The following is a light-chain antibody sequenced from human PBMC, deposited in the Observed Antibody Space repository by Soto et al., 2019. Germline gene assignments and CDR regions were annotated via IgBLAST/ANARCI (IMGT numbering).Light chain of an antibody. J-gene: IGKJ1*01. CDR3: LQDINYPWT. CDR1: HKVSNNY. Sequence: ATLSCRASHKVSNNYFAWSQQKPGKAPELLIYAASTLQSGFPPRFSGSGSGTDFTLAISSLQPEDSATYYCLQDINYPWTFGQGTKVDIK. V-gene: IGKV1-6*01. CDR2: AAS.